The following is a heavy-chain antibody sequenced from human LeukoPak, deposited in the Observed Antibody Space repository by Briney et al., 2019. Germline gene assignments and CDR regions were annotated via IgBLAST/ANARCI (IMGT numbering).Heavy chain of an antibody. Sequence: SVKVSCKASGGTFSSYAIIWVRQAPGQGLEWMGRIIPILGIANYAQKFQGRVTITADKSTSTAYMELSSLRSEDTAVYYCARETQTYYYDSSGYTHPDYWGQGTLVTVSS. CDR1: GGTFSSYA. J-gene: IGHJ4*02. V-gene: IGHV1-69*04. CDR2: IIPILGIA. D-gene: IGHD3-22*01. CDR3: ARETQTYYYDSSGYTHPDY.